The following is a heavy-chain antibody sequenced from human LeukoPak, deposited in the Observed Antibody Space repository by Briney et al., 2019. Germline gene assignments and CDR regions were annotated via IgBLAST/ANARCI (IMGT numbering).Heavy chain of an antibody. J-gene: IGHJ4*02. D-gene: IGHD3-3*01. CDR1: GGSISRYY. V-gene: IGHV4-59*01. Sequence: SETLSLTCTVSGGSISRYYWSWIRQPPRKGLEWIGYIYYSGSTNYNPSLKSRVTISVDTSKNQFSLKLSSVTAADTAVYYCASSERGFLGPNTYYFDYWGQGTLVTVSS. CDR2: IYYSGST. CDR3: ASSERGFLGPNTYYFDY.